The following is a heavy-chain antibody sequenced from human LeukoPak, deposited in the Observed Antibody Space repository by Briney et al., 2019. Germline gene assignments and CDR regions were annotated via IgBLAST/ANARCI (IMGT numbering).Heavy chain of an antibody. Sequence: GGSLRLSCVASEFTFSSYWMSWVRQAPGKGLEWVSTVTSRSATHYTDSVKGRFITSRDSSKNMLFLQMNSLRAEDTALYYCTTTRPYGTTWAGAFEDWGQGTPVTVSS. CDR2: VTSRSAT. CDR1: EFTFSSYW. V-gene: IGHV3-23*01. CDR3: TTTRPYGTTWAGAFED. D-gene: IGHD6-19*01. J-gene: IGHJ4*02.